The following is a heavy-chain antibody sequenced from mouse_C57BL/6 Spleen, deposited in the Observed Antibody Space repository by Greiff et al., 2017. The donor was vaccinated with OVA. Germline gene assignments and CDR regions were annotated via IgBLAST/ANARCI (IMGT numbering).Heavy chain of an antibody. CDR2: IDPETGGT. CDR3: TRDYYDYDGCDY. J-gene: IGHJ2*01. D-gene: IGHD2-4*01. Sequence: VQLQQSGAELVRPGASVTLSCKASGYTFTDYEMHWVKQTPVHGLEWIGAIDPETGGTAYNQKFKGKAILTADKSSSTAYMELRSLTSEDSAVYYCTRDYYDYDGCDYWGQGTTLTVSS. CDR1: GYTFTDYE. V-gene: IGHV1-15*01.